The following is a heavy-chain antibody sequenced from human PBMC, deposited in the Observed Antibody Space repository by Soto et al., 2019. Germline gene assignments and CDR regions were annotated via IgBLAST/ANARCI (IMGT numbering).Heavy chain of an antibody. CDR3: ATYSVGEGGRGY. CDR1: GGSMSGQH. CDR2: HHSDST. V-gene: IGHV4-4*09. J-gene: IGHJ4*02. Sequence: QVQLQESGPGLVKPSETLSLTCTVSGGSMSGQHWSWIRQPPGKGLEWIGHHSDSTNYNPPLKSRVTLSTHMSKNQFSLKLSSGTAADTALYFCATYSVGEGGRGYWGQGTLVTVSS. D-gene: IGHD5-12*01.